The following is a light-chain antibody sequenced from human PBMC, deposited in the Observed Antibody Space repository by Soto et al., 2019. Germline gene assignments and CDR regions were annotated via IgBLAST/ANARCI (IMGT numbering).Light chain of an antibody. CDR2: DVS. V-gene: IGLV2-14*03. Sequence: QSVLTQPASVSGSPGQSITISCTGTSSDVGGYDYVSWYQQHPGKAPKLMIYDVSNRPSGVSNRFSGSKSGNTASLTISGIEGEDEADYYCSSYTGSSNSFVFGTGTKLTVL. CDR1: SSDVGGYDY. CDR3: SSYTGSSNSFV. J-gene: IGLJ1*01.